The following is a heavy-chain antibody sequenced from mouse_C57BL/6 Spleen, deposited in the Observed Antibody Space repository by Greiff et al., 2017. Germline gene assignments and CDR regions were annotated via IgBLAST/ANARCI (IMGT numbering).Heavy chain of an antibody. J-gene: IGHJ2*01. CDR1: GYAFSSYW. V-gene: IGHV1-80*01. CDR2: IYPGDGDT. Sequence: VQLQQSGAELVKPGASVKISCKASGYAFSSYWMNWVKQRPGKGLEWIGQIYPGDGDTNYNGKFKGKATLTADKSSSTASMQLSSLTPEDSAVDFCAREAAQATYFDYWGQGTTLTVSS. CDR3: AREAAQATYFDY. D-gene: IGHD3-2*02.